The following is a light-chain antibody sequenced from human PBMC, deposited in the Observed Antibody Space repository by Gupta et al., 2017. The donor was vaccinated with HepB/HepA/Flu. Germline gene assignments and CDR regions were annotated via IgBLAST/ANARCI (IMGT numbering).Light chain of an antibody. J-gene: IGKJ1*01. CDR2: DAS. CDR3: QQYSHLWT. Sequence: EIVMTQSPATLSVSPGERATLSCRASQSVSSNLAWYQRRPGQAPRLLIYDASTRATGIPARFSGSGSRTDFTLTISSLQSEDFAVYYCQQYSHLWTFGQGTKVEIK. V-gene: IGKV3-15*01. CDR1: QSVSSN.